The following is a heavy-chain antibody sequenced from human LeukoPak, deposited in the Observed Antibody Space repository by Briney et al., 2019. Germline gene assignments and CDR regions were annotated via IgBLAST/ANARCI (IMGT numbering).Heavy chain of an antibody. J-gene: IGHJ3*02. CDR1: GFTFSNAW. Sequence: GGSLRLSCAASGFTFSNAWMSWVRQAPGKGLEWVGRIKSKTDGGTTDYAAPVKGRFTISRDDSKNTLYLQMNSLKTEDTAVYYCTTSLHHTDYDYVWGSYRSVRQLDAFDIWGQGTMVTVSS. V-gene: IGHV3-15*01. CDR3: TTSLHHTDYDYVWGSYRSVRQLDAFDI. CDR2: IKSKTDGGTT. D-gene: IGHD3-16*02.